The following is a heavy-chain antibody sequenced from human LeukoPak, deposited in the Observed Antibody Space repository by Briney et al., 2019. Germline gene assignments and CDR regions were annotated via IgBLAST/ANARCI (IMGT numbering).Heavy chain of an antibody. J-gene: IGHJ4*02. D-gene: IGHD4-17*01. V-gene: IGHV3-21*04. CDR2: ISSSSSYI. CDR1: GFTFSSYS. CDR3: SKKGQSEDYGKPG. Sequence: PGGSLRLSCAASGFTFSSYSMNWVRQAPGKGLEWVSSISSSSSYIYYADSVKGRFTISRDNAKNSLYLQMNSLRAEDTAVYFCSKKGQSEDYGKPGWGQGTLVTVSS.